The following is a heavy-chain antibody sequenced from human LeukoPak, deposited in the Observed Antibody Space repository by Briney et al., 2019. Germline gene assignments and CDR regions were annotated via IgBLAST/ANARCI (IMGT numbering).Heavy chain of an antibody. V-gene: IGHV3-30*02. CDR3: AKSVGNFDY. Sequence: GGSLRLSCAASGFTFSSYGMYWVRQAPGKGLEWVAFTRYDGSNKYYADSVKGRFTISRDNSKNTLYLQMNSLRAEDTAVYYCAKSVGNFDYWGQGTLVTVSS. J-gene: IGHJ4*02. CDR2: TRYDGSNK. D-gene: IGHD1-26*01. CDR1: GFTFSSYG.